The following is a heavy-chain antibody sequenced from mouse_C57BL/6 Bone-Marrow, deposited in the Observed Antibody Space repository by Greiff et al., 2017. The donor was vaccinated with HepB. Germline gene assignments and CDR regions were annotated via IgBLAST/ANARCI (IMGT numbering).Heavy chain of an antibody. CDR3: ARGTVVADYYAMDY. CDR1: GFTFSDYS. J-gene: IGHJ4*01. D-gene: IGHD1-1*01. Sequence: DVHLVESGGGLVQPGGSLKLSCAASGFTFSDYSMYWVRQTPEKRLEWVAYISNGGGSTYYPDTVKGRFTISRDNAKNTLYLQMSRLKSEDTAMYYGARGTVVADYYAMDYWGQGTSVTVSS. V-gene: IGHV5-12*01. CDR2: ISNGGGST.